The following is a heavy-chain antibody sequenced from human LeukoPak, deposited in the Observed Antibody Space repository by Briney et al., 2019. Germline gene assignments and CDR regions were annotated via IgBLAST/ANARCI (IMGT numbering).Heavy chain of an antibody. V-gene: IGHV1-8*01. CDR3: ARTKTVRLASGSYYPDYYYYMDV. CDR2: MNPNSGNT. J-gene: IGHJ6*03. CDR1: GYTFTSYD. D-gene: IGHD1-26*01. Sequence: GASVKVSCKASGYTFTSYDINWVRQATGQGLEWMGWMNPNSGNTGYAQKFQGRVTMTRNTSISTAYMELSSLRSEDTAVYYCARTKTVRLASGSYYPDYYYYMDVWGKGTTVTVSS.